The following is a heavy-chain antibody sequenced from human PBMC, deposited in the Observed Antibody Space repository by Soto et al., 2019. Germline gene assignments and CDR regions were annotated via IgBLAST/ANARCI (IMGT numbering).Heavy chain of an antibody. CDR2: INFDGSNI. Sequence: PGGSLRLSCAASGFTFSDAEMNWVRQTPGRGLEWISYINFDGSNIQYADSVRGRFTISRDNAENTLYLQMNGLRVEDTAVYYCVTLAYLVGRNRIAWGKGTLVTV. CDR1: GFTFSDAE. V-gene: IGHV3-48*03. CDR3: VTLAYLVGRNRIA. D-gene: IGHD1-26*01. J-gene: IGHJ5*02.